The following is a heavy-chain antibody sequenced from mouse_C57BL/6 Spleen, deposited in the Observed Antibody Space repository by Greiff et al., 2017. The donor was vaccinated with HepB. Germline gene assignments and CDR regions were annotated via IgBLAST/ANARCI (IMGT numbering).Heavy chain of an antibody. V-gene: IGHV1-55*01. CDR3: ARGGYYSNGAMDY. D-gene: IGHD2-12*01. CDR1: GYTFTSYW. J-gene: IGHJ4*01. Sequence: QVQLQQPGAELVKPGASVKMSCKASGYTFTSYWITWVKQRPGQGLEWIGDIYPGSGSTNYNEKFKSKATLTVDTSSSTAYMQLSSLTSEDSAVYYCARGGYYSNGAMDYWGQGTSVTVSS. CDR2: IYPGSGST.